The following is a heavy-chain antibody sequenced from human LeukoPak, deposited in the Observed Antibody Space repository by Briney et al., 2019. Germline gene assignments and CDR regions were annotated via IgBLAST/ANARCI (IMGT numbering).Heavy chain of an antibody. CDR3: ARDHIAVAGENFDY. Sequence: ASMKVSCKASGYTFTSYGITWVRQAPGQGLEWMGWISAYNGNTNYAQKLQGRVTMTTDTSTSTAYMELRSLRSDDTAVYYCARDHIAVAGENFDYWGQGTLVTVSS. CDR2: ISAYNGNT. CDR1: GYTFTSYG. J-gene: IGHJ4*02. V-gene: IGHV1-18*04. D-gene: IGHD6-19*01.